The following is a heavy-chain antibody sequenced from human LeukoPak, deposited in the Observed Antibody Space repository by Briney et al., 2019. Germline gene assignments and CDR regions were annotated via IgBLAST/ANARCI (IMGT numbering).Heavy chain of an antibody. CDR2: ISSNGGSI. CDR1: GFIFSNYA. D-gene: IGHD2-21*02. Sequence: GGSLRLSCSASGFIFSNYAMYWVRQAPGKGLEYVSAISSNGGSIYYADSVKGRFSISRDNSKNTLYLQVSSLRAEDTAVNYCAKDTVVTAPFYGMDVWGQGTTVTVSS. V-gene: IGHV3-64D*06. CDR3: AKDTVVTAPFYGMDV. J-gene: IGHJ6*02.